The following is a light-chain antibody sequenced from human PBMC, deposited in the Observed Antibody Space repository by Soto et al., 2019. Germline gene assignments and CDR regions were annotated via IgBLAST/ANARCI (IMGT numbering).Light chain of an antibody. CDR3: QLYNTGM. Sequence: EIVLAQSPATLSLSPGERATLSCRASQSVSSYLAWYQQKPGQAPRLLIYDASNRATGIPARFSGSGSGTDFTLTISRLEPEDYAVYYCQLYNTGMFGQGTKVEI. CDR2: DAS. CDR1: QSVSSY. V-gene: IGKV3-11*01. J-gene: IGKJ1*01.